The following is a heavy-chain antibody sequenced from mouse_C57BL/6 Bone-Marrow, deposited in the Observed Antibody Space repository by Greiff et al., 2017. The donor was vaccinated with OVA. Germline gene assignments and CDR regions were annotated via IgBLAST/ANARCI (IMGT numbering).Heavy chain of an antibody. CDR2: IHPNSGST. J-gene: IGHJ3*01. CDR1: GFNIKDDY. V-gene: IGHV1-64*01. Sequence: VQLQQSGAELVRPGASVKLSCTASGFNIKDDYMHWVKQRPEQGLEWIGMIHPNSGSTNYNEKFKSKATLTVDKSSSTAYMQLSSLTSEDSAVYYCARGGAAQALFAYWGQGTLVTVSA. D-gene: IGHD3-2*02. CDR3: ARGGAAQALFAY.